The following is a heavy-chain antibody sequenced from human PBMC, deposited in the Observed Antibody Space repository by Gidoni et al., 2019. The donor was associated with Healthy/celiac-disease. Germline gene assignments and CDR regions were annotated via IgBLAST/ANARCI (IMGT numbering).Heavy chain of an antibody. J-gene: IGHJ3*02. CDR1: VFSFSNYG. V-gene: IGHV3-33*01. CDR2: IWFDGSKK. CDR3: AGSWHDIVTGQGALDI. D-gene: IGHD3-9*01. Sequence: QVQLVESGGGVVQPGSSRRLSCAASVFSFSNYGMVWVRQAPGKGLEWVASIWFDGSKKFYADSVKGRFTISRDNSKNTLYLQMNSLRAEDTAVYYCAGSWHDIVTGQGALDIWGQGTMVTVSS.